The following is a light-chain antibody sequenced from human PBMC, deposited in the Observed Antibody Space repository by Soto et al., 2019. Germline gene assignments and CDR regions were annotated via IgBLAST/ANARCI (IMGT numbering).Light chain of an antibody. J-gene: IGLJ1*01. CDR2: ENN. Sequence: QSVLTQPPSVSAAPGQKVTVSCSGSSSNIGNNYVSWYQQLPGTAPKLLIFENNKRPSGIPDRFSGSKSGTSATLGITGLQTGDEADYYCGTWDNSLTAYYVFGTGTKLTVL. V-gene: IGLV1-51*02. CDR1: SSNIGNNY. CDR3: GTWDNSLTAYYV.